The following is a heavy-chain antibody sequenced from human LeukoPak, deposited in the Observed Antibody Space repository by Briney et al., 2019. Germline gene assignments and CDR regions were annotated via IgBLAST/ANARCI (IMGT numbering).Heavy chain of an antibody. CDR2: ISGSGGST. CDR1: GFTFSSYA. Sequence: QPGGSLRLSCAASGFTFSSYAMSWVRQAPGKGLEWVSAISGSGGSTYYADSVKGRFTISRDNSKNTLYLQMNSLRAEDTAVYYCAKDFTTYTAISDWYFDLWGRGTLVTVSS. J-gene: IGHJ2*01. CDR3: AKDFTTYTAISDWYFDL. D-gene: IGHD5-18*01. V-gene: IGHV3-23*01.